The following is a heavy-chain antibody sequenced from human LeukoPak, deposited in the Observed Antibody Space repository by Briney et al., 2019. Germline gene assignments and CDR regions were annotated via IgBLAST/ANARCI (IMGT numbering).Heavy chain of an antibody. CDR3: ARRGEIWVGYKLAFDI. Sequence: PGGSLRLSCAASGFTFSSYSMNWVRQAPGKGLEWVSSISSSSSYIYYADSVKGRFTISRDNAKNSLYLQMNSLRAEDTAVYYCARRGEIWVGYKLAFDIWGQGTMVTVSS. V-gene: IGHV3-21*01. CDR2: ISSSSSYI. J-gene: IGHJ3*02. CDR1: GFTFSSYS. D-gene: IGHD2-8*02.